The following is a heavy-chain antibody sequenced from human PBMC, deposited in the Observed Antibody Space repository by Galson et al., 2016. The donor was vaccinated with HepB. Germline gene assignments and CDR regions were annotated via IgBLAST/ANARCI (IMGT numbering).Heavy chain of an antibody. V-gene: IGHV5-10-1*01. CDR2: IDPKDSYT. CDR3: ARMEAAAGISFMRH. Sequence: QSGAEVKKPGESLGISRDVSGYSFTTYWISWVRQMPGKGLEWMGRIDPKDSYTNYSPSFQGHVTISVDKSISAAYLQWSSLKASDTAMYYCARMEAAAGISFMRHWGQGTLVTVSS. J-gene: IGHJ1*01. CDR1: GYSFTTYW. D-gene: IGHD6-25*01.